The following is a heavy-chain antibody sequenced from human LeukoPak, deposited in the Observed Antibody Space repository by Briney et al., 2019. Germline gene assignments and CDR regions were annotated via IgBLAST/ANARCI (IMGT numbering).Heavy chain of an antibody. D-gene: IGHD4-23*01. CDR2: IIPIFGTA. J-gene: IGHJ4*02. CDR3: ARDPGDNSPGRDYHFDY. Sequence: SVKVSFKASGGTFSSYAISWVRQAPGQGLEWMGGIIPIFGTANYAQKFQGRVTITADESTSTAYMELSSLRSEDTAVYYCARDPGDNSPGRDYHFDYWGQGTLVTVSS. V-gene: IGHV1-69*01. CDR1: GGTFSSYA.